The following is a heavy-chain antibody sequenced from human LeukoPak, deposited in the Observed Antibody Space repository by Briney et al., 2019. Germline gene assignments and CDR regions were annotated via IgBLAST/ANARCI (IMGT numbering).Heavy chain of an antibody. D-gene: IGHD5-12*01. CDR3: ARPAWLYYYMDV. Sequence: ASVKVSCKASGYTFTGYYMHWVRQAPGQGLEWMGWINPNSGGTNYAQKFQGRVTMTRDTSISTAYMELSRLRSDDTAVYYCARPAWLYYYMDVWGKGTTVTVSS. CDR2: INPNSGGT. CDR1: GYTFTGYY. J-gene: IGHJ6*03. V-gene: IGHV1-2*02.